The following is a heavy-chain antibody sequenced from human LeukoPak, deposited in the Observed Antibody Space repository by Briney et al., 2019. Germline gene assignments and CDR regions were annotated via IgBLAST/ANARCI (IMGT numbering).Heavy chain of an antibody. CDR2: ISGYNGNR. D-gene: IGHD1-7*01. CDR3: ARDGRYNLSYADY. J-gene: IGHJ4*02. CDR1: GYTFTTYG. V-gene: IGHV1-18*01. Sequence: SVQVSCKASGYTFTTYGISWVRQAPGQGLEWMGWISGYNGNRNNAQKLQGRVTMTTDTSTSTAYMGLRSLRSDDTAVYYCARDGRYNLSYADYWGQGTLVTVSS.